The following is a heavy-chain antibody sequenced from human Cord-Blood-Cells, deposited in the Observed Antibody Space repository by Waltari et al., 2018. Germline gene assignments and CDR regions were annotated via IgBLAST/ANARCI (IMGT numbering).Heavy chain of an antibody. D-gene: IGHD7-27*01. V-gene: IGHV1-46*01. CDR2: INPSGSST. CDR1: GYTFTSYY. J-gene: IGHJ3*02. Sequence: QVQLVQSGAEVKKPGASVKVSCKASGYTFTSYYMHLVRQAPGQGLEWMGIINPSGSSTSYAQKVQSRGTMTRNTSTSTVYMELSSLRSEGTAVYYCARIQTGEAVTGEGAFDIWGQGTMVTVSS. CDR3: ARIQTGEAVTGEGAFDI.